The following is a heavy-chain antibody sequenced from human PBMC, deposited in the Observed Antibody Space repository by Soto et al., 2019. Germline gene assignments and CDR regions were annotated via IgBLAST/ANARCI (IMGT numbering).Heavy chain of an antibody. CDR1: GGSFSGYS. D-gene: IGHD5-18*01. V-gene: IGHV4-34*01. CDR3: ASTGYNYGNVDY. J-gene: IGHJ4*02. CDR2: INQNGGT. Sequence: SETLSLTCAVHGGSFSGYSWTWIRQPPGKGLEWIGEINQNGGTNYNPSLKSRVTISVETSKNQFSLKMNCMTAADTAVYYCASTGYNYGNVDYWGQGTLVTVSS.